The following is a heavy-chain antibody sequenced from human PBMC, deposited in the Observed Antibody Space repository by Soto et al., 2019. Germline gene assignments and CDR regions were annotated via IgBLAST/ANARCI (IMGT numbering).Heavy chain of an antibody. Sequence: QITLKDSGPSRVKPKQALTLPCTFSCFSLSTPGVGMGWIRQPPGKALEWLALIYSDGDKRYRPSLKSRLAISQDTSSDSVVLTPTDMDPVDTATYFCVRRGEVSANFYVAHWGQGIPVTVSS. V-gene: IGHV2-5*02. CDR2: IYSDGDK. CDR3: VRRGEVSANFYVAH. J-gene: IGHJ4*02. D-gene: IGHD1-1*01. CDR1: CFSLSTPGVG.